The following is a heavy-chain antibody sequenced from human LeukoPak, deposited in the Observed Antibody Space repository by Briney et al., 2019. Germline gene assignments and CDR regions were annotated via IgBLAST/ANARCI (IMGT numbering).Heavy chain of an antibody. J-gene: IGHJ3*02. CDR3: ARDRGYYPDAFDI. CDR1: GYTFASYG. Sequence: ASVTASCKASGYTFASYGISWVRQAPGQGLEWMGWVNSHDGNTHYEQNVQGRVTMATDTSTSTVYMELRSLRSDDTAVYYCARDRGYYPDAFDIWGQGTMVTVSS. V-gene: IGHV1-18*01. D-gene: IGHD3-10*01. CDR2: VNSHDGNT.